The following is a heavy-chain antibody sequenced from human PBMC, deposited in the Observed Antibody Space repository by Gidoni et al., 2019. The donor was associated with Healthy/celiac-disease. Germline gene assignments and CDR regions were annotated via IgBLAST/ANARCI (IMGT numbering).Heavy chain of an antibody. V-gene: IGHV3-7*03. CDR1: GSTFGSYW. CDR3: ARALAAAGPVPPVDY. D-gene: IGHD6-13*01. CDR2: IKQDGSEK. J-gene: IGHJ4*02. Sequence: EVQLVESGGGLVQPGGSLRLSCAASGSTFGSYWMSWVRQSPGKGLELVGNIKQDGSEKYYVDSVKGRFTISRDNAKNSLYLQMNSLRAEDTAVYYCARALAAAGPVPPVDYWGQGTLVTVSS.